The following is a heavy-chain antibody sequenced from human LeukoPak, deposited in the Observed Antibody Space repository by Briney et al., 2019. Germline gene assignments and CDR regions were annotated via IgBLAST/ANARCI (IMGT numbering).Heavy chain of an antibody. Sequence: GRSLRLSCAASGFAFSDAWMTWVRQAPGKGLEWVGRIKSKTDGGTTDYAVPVKGRFTISRDDSKNTLYLQMNSLKTEDTAVYYCTTPRREIAVAGGDYWGQGTLVTVSS. D-gene: IGHD6-19*01. CDR3: TTPRREIAVAGGDY. J-gene: IGHJ4*02. CDR2: IKSKTDGGTT. CDR1: GFAFSDAW. V-gene: IGHV3-15*01.